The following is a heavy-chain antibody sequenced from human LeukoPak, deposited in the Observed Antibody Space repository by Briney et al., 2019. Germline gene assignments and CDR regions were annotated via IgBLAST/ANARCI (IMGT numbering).Heavy chain of an antibody. V-gene: IGHV4-38-2*02. CDR2: VHHNAGA. Sequence: PSETLSLTCAVSGYSISSGYQWAWIRQPPGRGLEWIGIVHHNAGAHYNPSLRSRVTISVDTSKNHFSLKLNSVTVADTAIYYCAGDPRWLTPDCTSTSCYENYFAPWGQGTLVTVSS. CDR1: GYSISSGYQ. D-gene: IGHD2-2*01. J-gene: IGHJ5*02. CDR3: AGDPRWLTPDCTSTSCYENYFAP.